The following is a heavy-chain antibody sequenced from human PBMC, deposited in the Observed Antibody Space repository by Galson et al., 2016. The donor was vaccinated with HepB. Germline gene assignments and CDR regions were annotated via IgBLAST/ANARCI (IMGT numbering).Heavy chain of an antibody. CDR3: TTEGWSDAQFFDY. V-gene: IGHV3-74*01. D-gene: IGHD1-1*01. CDR1: GFTFSSYW. Sequence: SLRLSCAASGFTFSSYWMHWVRQAPGKGLVWVSRIKSDESWKNYADSVKGRFTISRDNAKNTLYLQMNRLKTEDTAVYYCTTEGWSDAQFFDYWGQGTLVTVSS. J-gene: IGHJ4*02. CDR2: IKSDESWK.